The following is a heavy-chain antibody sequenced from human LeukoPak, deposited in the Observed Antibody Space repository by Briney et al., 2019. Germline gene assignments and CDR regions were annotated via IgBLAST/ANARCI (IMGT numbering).Heavy chain of an antibody. J-gene: IGHJ3*02. D-gene: IGHD5-12*01. CDR2: IYYSGST. CDR3: ARHGGETIVAMILHAFDI. V-gene: IGHV4-59*08. Sequence: SETLSLTCTVSGGSISSYSWSWIRQPPGKGLEWIGSIYYSGSTNYNPSLKSRVTMSVDTSKNQFSLKLSSVTAADTAVYYCARHGGETIVAMILHAFDIWGQGTMVTVSS. CDR1: GGSISSYS.